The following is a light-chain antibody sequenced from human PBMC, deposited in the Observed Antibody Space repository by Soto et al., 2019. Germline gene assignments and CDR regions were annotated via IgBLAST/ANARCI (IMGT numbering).Light chain of an antibody. CDR2: DAS. CDR3: KHYDTYSHYS. V-gene: IGKV1-5*01. J-gene: IGKJ2*03. Sequence: DIQMTQSPSSLSASVGDRVTSTCRASQSISSSLAGYQQKPQKAPRLLIYDASDLDTGVPSRFSGSGSGTDFALTITSLQPDSFATYYCKHYDTYSHYSFGEGTRLEIK. CDR1: QSISSS.